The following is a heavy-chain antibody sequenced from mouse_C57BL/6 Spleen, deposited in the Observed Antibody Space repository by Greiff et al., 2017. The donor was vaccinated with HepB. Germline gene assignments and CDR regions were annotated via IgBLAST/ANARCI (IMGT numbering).Heavy chain of an antibody. J-gene: IGHJ3*01. Sequence: QVQLQQPGAELVKPGASVKMSCKASGYTFTSYWITWVKQRPGQGLEWIGDIYPGSGSTNYNEKFKSKATLTVDTSSSTAYMQLSSLTSEDSAVYYCARPGSSFLWFAYWGQGTLVTVSA. CDR2: IYPGSGST. CDR3: ARPGSSFLWFAY. D-gene: IGHD1-1*01. V-gene: IGHV1-55*01. CDR1: GYTFTSYW.